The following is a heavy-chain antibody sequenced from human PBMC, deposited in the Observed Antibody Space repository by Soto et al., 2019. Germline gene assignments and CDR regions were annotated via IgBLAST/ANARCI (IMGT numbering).Heavy chain of an antibody. CDR3: AKVEAGGSYYYYYGMDV. J-gene: IGHJ6*02. Sequence: EVQLLESGGGLVQPGGSLRLSCAASGFTFSSYAMSWVRQAPGKGLEWVSAISGSGGSTYYADSVKGRFTISRDNSKKTLYLQMNSLGAEDTAVYYCAKVEAGGSYYYYYGMDVWGQGTTVTVSS. CDR2: ISGSGGST. V-gene: IGHV3-23*01. CDR1: GFTFSSYA. D-gene: IGHD1-26*01.